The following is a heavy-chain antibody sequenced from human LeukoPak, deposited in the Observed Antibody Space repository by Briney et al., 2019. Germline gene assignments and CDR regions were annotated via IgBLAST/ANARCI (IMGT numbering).Heavy chain of an antibody. CDR2: IKQDGSEK. D-gene: IGHD2-2*02. J-gene: IGHJ4*02. Sequence: PGGSLRLSCVASGFTFSSYWMSWVRQAPGKGLEWVANIKQDGSEKYYVDSVKGRFTISRDNAKNSLYLQMNSLRAEDTAVYYCAKDGDRDIVVVPAAIGGIDYWGQGILVTVSS. V-gene: IGHV3-7*01. CDR1: GFTFSSYW. CDR3: AKDGDRDIVVVPAAIGGIDY.